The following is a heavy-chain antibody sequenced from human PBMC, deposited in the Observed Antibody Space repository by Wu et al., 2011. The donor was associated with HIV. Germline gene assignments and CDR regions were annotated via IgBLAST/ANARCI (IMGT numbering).Heavy chain of an antibody. CDR1: GNTFSGYA. Sequence: QVQLVQSGAEVKKAGSSVKVSCKASGNTFSGYAVSWVRQAPGQGLEWMGGILPMFGTTNYAQKFQGRVTITADKSATTVYMELRSLRSEDTAVYYCARSGVSAEYYFYYMNVWAKGPRSPVSS. J-gene: IGHJ6*03. CDR2: ILPMFGTT. V-gene: IGHV1-69*14. CDR3: ARSGVSAEYYFYYMNV. D-gene: IGHD2-2*01.